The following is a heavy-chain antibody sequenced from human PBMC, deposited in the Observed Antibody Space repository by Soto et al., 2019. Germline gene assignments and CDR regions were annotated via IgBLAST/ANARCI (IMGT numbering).Heavy chain of an antibody. J-gene: IGHJ4*02. CDR2: INAGNGNT. CDR3: ARVSIYYGSGSYYFDY. D-gene: IGHD3-10*01. CDR1: GYTFTSYA. V-gene: IGHV1-3*01. Sequence: GASVKVSCKASGYTFTSYAMHWVRQAPGQRLEWMGWINAGNGNTKYSQKFQGRVTITRDTSASTAYMELSSLRSEDTAVYYCARVSIYYGSGSYYFDYWGQGTLVTVSS.